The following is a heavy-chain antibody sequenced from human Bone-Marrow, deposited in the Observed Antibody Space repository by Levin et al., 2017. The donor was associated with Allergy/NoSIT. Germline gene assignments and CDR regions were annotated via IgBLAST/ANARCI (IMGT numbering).Heavy chain of an antibody. Sequence: GESLKISCVASGFNFDDYYMAWIRQAPGKGPEWIADISGSGNDKSYADFVKGRLTISRDNAKNSLYLQMDSLRAEDTAVYYCAKNAHTSMVSNGFDPWGQGTLVTVSP. CDR3: AKNAHTSMVSNGFDP. D-gene: IGHD2-2*01. CDR2: ISGSGNDK. V-gene: IGHV3-11*04. CDR1: GFNFDDYY. J-gene: IGHJ5*02.